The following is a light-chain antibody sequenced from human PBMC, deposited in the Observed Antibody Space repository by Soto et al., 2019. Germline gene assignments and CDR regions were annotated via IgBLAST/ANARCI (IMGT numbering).Light chain of an antibody. CDR1: QSVSSN. Sequence: EIVMTQSPATLSVSPGERATLSCRASQSVSSNLAWYQQKPGQAPRLLIYGASTRATGIPARFSGSGSGTEFTLTITSRQCKDFAFFNWQQKKDGPLLYTLGQGTKLET. CDR3: QQKKDGPLLYT. J-gene: IGKJ2*01. V-gene: IGKV3-15*01. CDR2: GAS.